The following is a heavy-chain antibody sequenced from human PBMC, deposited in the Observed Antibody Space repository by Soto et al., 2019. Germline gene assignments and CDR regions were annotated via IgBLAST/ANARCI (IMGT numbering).Heavy chain of an antibody. V-gene: IGHV3-23*01. J-gene: IGHJ4*02. CDR3: AKEFVEWLLGGYFDY. D-gene: IGHD3-3*01. Sequence: EVQLLESGGGLIQPGGSLTLSCVASGFTFSSYPMSWVRQAPGKGLEWVSSISGSGGTTYHADSVKGRFTVSRDNSKTTLFLQMNSLRAEDTAVYYCAKEFVEWLLGGYFDYWGQGTLVTVSS. CDR2: ISGSGGTT. CDR1: GFTFSSYP.